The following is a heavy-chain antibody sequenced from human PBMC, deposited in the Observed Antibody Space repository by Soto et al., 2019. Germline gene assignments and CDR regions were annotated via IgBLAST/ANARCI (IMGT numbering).Heavy chain of an antibody. J-gene: IGHJ5*02. CDR2: IIPIFGTA. V-gene: IGHV1-69*06. D-gene: IGHD3-22*01. CDR3: ARVVGSGYYGGWFDP. Sequence: QVQLVQSGAEVKKPGSSVKVSCKASGGTFRSYAISWVRQAPGQGLEWMGGIIPIFGTANYAQKFQGRVTITADKSTSTAYMEVSSLRAEDTAVYYCARVVGSGYYGGWFDPWGQGTLVPVSS. CDR1: GGTFRSYA.